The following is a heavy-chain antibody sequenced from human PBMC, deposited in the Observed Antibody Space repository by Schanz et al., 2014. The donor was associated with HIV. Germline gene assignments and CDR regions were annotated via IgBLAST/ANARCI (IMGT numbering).Heavy chain of an antibody. J-gene: IGHJ4*02. V-gene: IGHV3-33*06. CDR1: GFTFSSYG. CDR3: AKPEYDSRGNSQSHFDS. Sequence: QVQLVEAGGGVVQPGRSLRLSCAASGFTFSSYGMHWVRQAPGKGLEWVAVIWYDGNTKFYGDSVNGRLTISRDNSKNTLYLQMTTLRTEDTAVYYCAKPEYDSRGNSQSHFDSWGQGTLVTVSS. CDR2: IWYDGNTK. D-gene: IGHD3-22*01.